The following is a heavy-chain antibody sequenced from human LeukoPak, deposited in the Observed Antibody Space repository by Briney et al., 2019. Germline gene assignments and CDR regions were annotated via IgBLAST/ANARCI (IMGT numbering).Heavy chain of an antibody. CDR2: TSASGAST. CDR3: AKGVSTRPLYYFDY. Sequence: GSLRLSCAASGFTFSSYAMNWVRQAPGKGLEWVSVTSASGASTYNADSVKGRFTISRDNSKNTLYLQMNSLRVEDTALYFCAKGVSTRPLYYFDYWGQGTLVTVSS. J-gene: IGHJ4*02. CDR1: GFTFSSYA. V-gene: IGHV3-23*01. D-gene: IGHD6-6*01.